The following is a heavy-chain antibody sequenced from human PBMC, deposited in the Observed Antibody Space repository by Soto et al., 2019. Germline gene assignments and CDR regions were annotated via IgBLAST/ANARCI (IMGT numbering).Heavy chain of an antibody. Sequence: ASEKVSCKASGYTFTSYAMHWVRQAPGQRLEWMGWINAGNGNTKYSQKFQGRVTITRDTSASTAYMELSSLRSEDTAVYYCARVPPYYYDSSGSFDYWGQGTLVTVSS. CDR2: INAGNGNT. D-gene: IGHD3-22*01. CDR3: ARVPPYYYDSSGSFDY. J-gene: IGHJ4*02. V-gene: IGHV1-3*01. CDR1: GYTFTSYA.